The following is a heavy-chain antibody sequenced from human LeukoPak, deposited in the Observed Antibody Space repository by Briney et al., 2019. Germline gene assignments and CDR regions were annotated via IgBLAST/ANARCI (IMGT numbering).Heavy chain of an antibody. Sequence: GGSLRLSCAASGFTFSNFAMAWVRQVPGKGPEWVSGISGNGGNTYYTDSVKGRFTVSRDNSKNTLFLLMNSLRAEDTAVYYCAKDYGSGTYYNGLYFDYWGQGTLVTVSS. CDR3: AKDYGSGTYYNGLYFDY. J-gene: IGHJ4*02. CDR1: GFTFSNFA. V-gene: IGHV3-23*01. CDR2: ISGNGGNT. D-gene: IGHD3-10*01.